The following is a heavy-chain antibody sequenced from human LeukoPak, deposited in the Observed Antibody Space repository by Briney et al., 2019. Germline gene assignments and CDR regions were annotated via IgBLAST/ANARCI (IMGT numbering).Heavy chain of an antibody. J-gene: IGHJ4*02. CDR3: ARFGNSGSYPTHYFDY. V-gene: IGHV4-31*03. Sequence: SQTLSLTCTVSGGSISSGGYYWSWIRQHPGKGLEWIGYIYYSGSTYYNPSLKSRVTISVDTSKNQFSLKLSSVTAADTAVYYCARFGNSGSYPTHYFDYWGQGTLVTVSS. CDR1: GGSISSGGYY. D-gene: IGHD1-26*01. CDR2: IYYSGST.